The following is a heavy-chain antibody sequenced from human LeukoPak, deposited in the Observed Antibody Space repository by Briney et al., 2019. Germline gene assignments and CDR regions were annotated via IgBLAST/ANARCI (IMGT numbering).Heavy chain of an antibody. CDR3: ARLMVYYFDY. Sequence: SVKVSCKASGGTFSSYAISWVRQAPGQGLEWMGGIIPIFGAANYAQKFQGRVTITADKSTSTAYMELSSLRSEDTAVYYCARLMVYYFDYWGQGTLVTVSS. V-gene: IGHV1-69*06. CDR2: IIPIFGAA. D-gene: IGHD3-10*01. CDR1: GGTFSSYA. J-gene: IGHJ4*02.